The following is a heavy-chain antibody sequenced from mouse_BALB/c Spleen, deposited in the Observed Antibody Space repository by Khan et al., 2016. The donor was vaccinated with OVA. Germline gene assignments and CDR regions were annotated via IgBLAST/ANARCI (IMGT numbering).Heavy chain of an antibody. V-gene: IGHV9-3-1*01. Sequence: IQLVQSGPELKKPGETVKISCKASGYTFTNYGMNWVKQAPGKGFKWMGWINTYTGEPTYVDDFKGRFAFSLETSASTAYLQINNLRNEDTATYFCASGGYWYFDVWGAGTTVTVSS. CDR1: GYTFTNYG. D-gene: IGHD1-1*02. J-gene: IGHJ1*01. CDR2: INTYTGEP. CDR3: ASGGYWYFDV.